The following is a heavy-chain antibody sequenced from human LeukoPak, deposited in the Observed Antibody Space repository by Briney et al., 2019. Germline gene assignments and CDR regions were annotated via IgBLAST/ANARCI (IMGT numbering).Heavy chain of an antibody. CDR2: INPNSGGT. D-gene: IGHD2-15*01. Sequence: GASVNVSFKASVYTFTGYYMHWVRQAPGQGLEWMGWINPNSGGTKYAQKSEGRVNMTREKYMSTVYMELSRLRSDDTAVYHCARDRSRDLIGSCSGGSCYSSGPPPHDPWRQGTLVTVSS. J-gene: IGHJ5*02. CDR1: VYTFTGYY. V-gene: IGHV1-2*02. CDR3: ARDRSRDLIGSCSGGSCYSSGPPPHDP.